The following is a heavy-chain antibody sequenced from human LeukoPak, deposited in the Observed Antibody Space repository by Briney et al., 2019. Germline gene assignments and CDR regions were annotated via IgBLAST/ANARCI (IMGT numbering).Heavy chain of an antibody. CDR1: GGSISNYY. CDR3: ASTMYSSGWSY. V-gene: IGHV4-59*08. CDR2: IYHTGST. Sequence: PSETLSLTCTVSGGSISNYYWSWLRQPPGKGLEWIGYIYHTGSTNYHPSLKSRVTISVDTSKNQFSLKLSSVTAADTSVYYCASTMYSSGWSYWGQGTLDTVSS. D-gene: IGHD6-19*01. J-gene: IGHJ4*02.